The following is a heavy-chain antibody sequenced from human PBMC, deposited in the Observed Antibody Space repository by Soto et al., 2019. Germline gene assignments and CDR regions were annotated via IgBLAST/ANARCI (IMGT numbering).Heavy chain of an antibody. Sequence: QVQLVQSGAEVKKPGSSVKVSCKASGGTFSSYTISWVRQAPGQGLEWMGRIIPILGIANYAQKFQGRVTIXAXTSPSTAYMELSSLRSEDTAVYYCGGGEGYRWYFDLWGRGTLVTVSS. D-gene: IGHD4-4*01. CDR1: GGTFSSYT. V-gene: IGHV1-69*02. J-gene: IGHJ2*01. CDR2: IIPILGIA. CDR3: GGGEGYRWYFDL.